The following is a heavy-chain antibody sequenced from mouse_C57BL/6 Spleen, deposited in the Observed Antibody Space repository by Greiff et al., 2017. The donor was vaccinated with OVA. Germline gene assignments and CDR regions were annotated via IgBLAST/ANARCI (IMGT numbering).Heavy chain of an antibody. CDR1: GYTFTDYY. CDR3: ARWWDNWDAMDY. J-gene: IGHJ4*01. V-gene: IGHV1-26*01. CDR2: IYPGSGST. Sequence: EVKLQQSGPELVKPGASVKISCKASGYTFTDYYMNWVKQSHGKSLEWIGDIYPGSGSTNYNEKFKSKATLTVDTSSSTAYMQLSSLTSEDSAVYYCARWWDNWDAMDYWGQGTSVTVSS. D-gene: IGHD4-1*02.